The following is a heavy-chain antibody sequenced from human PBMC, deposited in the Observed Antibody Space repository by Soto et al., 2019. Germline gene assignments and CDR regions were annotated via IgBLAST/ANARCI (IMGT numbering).Heavy chain of an antibody. D-gene: IGHD6-6*01. CDR2: IKGDGSVK. J-gene: IGHJ5*02. V-gene: IGHV3-7*01. Sequence: EVQLVESGGGPVQPGGSLRLSCAASGFMFSNYWMTWVRQAPGKGLEWVANIKGDGSVKTYVESVKGRFTISRDNAENSLYLQMNSLRAEDTAVYYCARGGSSSLGWFDPWGQGTLVTVSS. CDR3: ARGGSSSLGWFDP. CDR1: GFMFSNYW.